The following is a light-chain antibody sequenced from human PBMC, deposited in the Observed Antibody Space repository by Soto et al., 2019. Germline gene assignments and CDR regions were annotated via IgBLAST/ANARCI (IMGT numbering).Light chain of an antibody. CDR1: QTVSSW. CDR3: QQYYSYSRT. V-gene: IGKV1-5*01. CDR2: DVS. Sequence: DIQMTQSPSTLSASVGDRVTITCRASQTVSSWLAWYQQKPGKAPKLLIYDVSSLESGVPSRFSGSGSGTEFTLTISILQPDDFATYYCQQYYSYSRTFGQGTKV. J-gene: IGKJ1*01.